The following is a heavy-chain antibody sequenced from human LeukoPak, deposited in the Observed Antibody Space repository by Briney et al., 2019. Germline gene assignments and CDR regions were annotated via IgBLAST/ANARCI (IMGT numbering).Heavy chain of an antibody. Sequence: PGGSLRLSCAASGFTFSDYNMRWIRQAPGKGLEWASSISRSGSTKYYADSVKGRFTISRDNAKNSLYLQMNSLRAEDTAVYYCARDYGGSSPFDYWGQGTLVTVSS. CDR3: ARDYGGSSPFDY. D-gene: IGHD4-23*01. CDR2: ISRSGSTK. J-gene: IGHJ4*02. V-gene: IGHV3-11*04. CDR1: GFTFSDYN.